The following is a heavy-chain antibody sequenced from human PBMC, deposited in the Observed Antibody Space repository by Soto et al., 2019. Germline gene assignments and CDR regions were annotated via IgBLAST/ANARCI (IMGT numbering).Heavy chain of an antibody. CDR2: IYTSGNS. J-gene: IGHJ4*02. V-gene: IGHV4-4*07. CDR3: ARLWFGKPPGYLDY. Sequence: ETLSLTCSVSGGSIRNYYWNWIRQPAGKGLEWIGRIYTSGNSDYNPSLKSRVTMSADTSKNQLSLRLSSVTAADSAVYYCARLWFGKPPGYLDYWGQGIRVTVSS. CDR1: GGSIRNYY. D-gene: IGHD3-10*01.